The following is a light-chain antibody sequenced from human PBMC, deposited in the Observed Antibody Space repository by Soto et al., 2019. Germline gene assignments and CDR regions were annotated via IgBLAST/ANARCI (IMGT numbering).Light chain of an antibody. J-gene: IGLJ3*02. CDR1: SGDIGGYKY. CDR2: EVS. Sequence: QSVLTQPASVSGSLGQSITISCTGTSGDIGGYKYVSWYQQHPGKAPKLIIFEVSNRPSGVSDRFSGSNSGNTASLTISGLQAEDEADYYCTSYSRYRVLVFXGGTKVTVL. CDR3: TSYSRYRVLV. V-gene: IGLV2-14*01.